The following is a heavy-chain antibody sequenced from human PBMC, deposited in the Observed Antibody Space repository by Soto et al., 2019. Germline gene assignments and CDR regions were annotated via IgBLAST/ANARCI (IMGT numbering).Heavy chain of an antibody. CDR3: ATDPRGVYSH. V-gene: IGHV3-33*01. D-gene: IGHD2-15*01. Sequence: QVQLVESGGGVVQPGRSLRLSCAASGFTFSTYGMYWVRQAPGKGLEWVANIWYDGNKKYYADSVKGRFSISRDNSKNLLFLQMNSLRAEDTSVYYCATDPRGVYSHWGQGTVVTVSS. J-gene: IGHJ4*02. CDR2: IWYDGNKK. CDR1: GFTFSTYG.